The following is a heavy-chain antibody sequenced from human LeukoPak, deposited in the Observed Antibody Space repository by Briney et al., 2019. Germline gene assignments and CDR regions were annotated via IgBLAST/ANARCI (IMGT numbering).Heavy chain of an antibody. CDR2: IDWDDAK. V-gene: IGHV2-70*11. CDR1: GFSLSTSGMC. D-gene: IGHD4-17*01. J-gene: IGHJ4*02. Sequence: SGPTLVNPTQTLTLACTLSGFSLSTSGMCVAWIRQPPGKALEWLARIDWDDAKYYRTSLKTRLTISKDTSKNQVVLTMTNMDPVDTATYYCARIAPGYGDYLIDYWGQGMLVTVSS. CDR3: ARIAPGYGDYLIDY.